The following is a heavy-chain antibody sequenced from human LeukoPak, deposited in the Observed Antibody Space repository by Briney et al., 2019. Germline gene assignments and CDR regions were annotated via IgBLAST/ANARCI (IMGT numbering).Heavy chain of an antibody. CDR3: ATGLGHYYDY. J-gene: IGHJ4*02. CDR2: VNSDGSST. V-gene: IGHV3-74*01. D-gene: IGHD3-22*01. CDR1: GISFNSYW. Sequence: GGSLRLSCAASGISFNSYWMHWVRQAPGKGLVWVSRVNSDGSSTVYADSVKGRFTISRDNARTTVYLQMSSLRLDDTATYYCATGLGHYYDYWGQGSLVTVSS.